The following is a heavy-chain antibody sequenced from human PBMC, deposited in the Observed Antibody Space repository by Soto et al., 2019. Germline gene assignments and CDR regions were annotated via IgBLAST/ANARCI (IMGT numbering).Heavy chain of an antibody. CDR1: GYTFTSYD. CDR3: ARDYGDNAFDI. J-gene: IGHJ3*02. Sequence: GASVKVSCKASGYTFTSYDINWVRQATGQGLEWMGWMNPNSGNTDYAQKLQGRVTMTRNTSISTAYMELSSLRSEDTAVYYCARDYGDNAFDIWGQGTMVTVSS. V-gene: IGHV1-8*01. CDR2: MNPNSGNT. D-gene: IGHD4-17*01.